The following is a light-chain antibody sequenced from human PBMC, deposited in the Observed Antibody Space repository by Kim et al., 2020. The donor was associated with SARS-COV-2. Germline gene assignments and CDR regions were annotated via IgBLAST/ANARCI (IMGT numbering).Light chain of an antibody. Sequence: ASVGDRVTITCRASQDIRNDLGWYQQNQGRAPKRLIYGASSLQSGGPSRFSGSGSGTEFTLTISSVQPEDFATYFCLQHSTYPITFGQGTRLEIK. CDR1: QDIRND. J-gene: IGKJ5*01. CDR3: LQHSTYPIT. CDR2: GAS. V-gene: IGKV1-17*01.